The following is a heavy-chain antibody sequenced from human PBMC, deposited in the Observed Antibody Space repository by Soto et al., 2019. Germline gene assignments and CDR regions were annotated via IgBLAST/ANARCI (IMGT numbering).Heavy chain of an antibody. CDR2: ISWNSGSI. D-gene: IGHD6-19*01. CDR1: GFTFDDYA. CDR3: AKDIGSSGWYGTDY. Sequence: VQLVESGGGLVQPGRSLRLSCAASGFTFDDYAMHWVRQAPGKGLEWVSGISWNSGSIGYADSVKGRFTISRDNAKNSLYLQMNSLRAEDTALYYCAKDIGSSGWYGTDYWGQGTLVTVSS. J-gene: IGHJ4*02. V-gene: IGHV3-9*01.